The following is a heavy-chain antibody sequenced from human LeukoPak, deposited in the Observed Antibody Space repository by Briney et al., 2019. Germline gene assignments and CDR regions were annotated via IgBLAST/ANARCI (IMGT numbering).Heavy chain of an antibody. J-gene: IGHJ4*02. CDR3: ARRTYGEGDYYFAY. D-gene: IGHD4-17*01. CDR1: GYSFSSYW. V-gene: IGHV5-51*01. CDR2: IHPGESDI. Sequence: GESLKISCKGSGYSFSSYWIGWVRQKPGKGLEWMGIIHPGESDIRYSPSFQGQVTISADKSISTAYLQWSSLKASDTAMYYCARRTYGEGDYYFAYWGPGTLVTVSS.